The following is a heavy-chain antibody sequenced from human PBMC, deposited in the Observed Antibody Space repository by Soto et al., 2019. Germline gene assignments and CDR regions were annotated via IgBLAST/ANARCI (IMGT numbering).Heavy chain of an antibody. CDR2: IANSGNT. CDR3: ARTKYYYDSSGYEREYYFDY. CDR1: VGSITAGGYY. D-gene: IGHD3-22*01. J-gene: IGHJ4*02. Sequence: TSETLSLTCTASVGSITAGGYYWSWIRRHPGKGLEWIGYIANSGNTYYNPSLKSRVTISVDTSKNQFSLKLSSVTAADTAVYHCARTKYYYDSSGYEREYYFDYWGQGTLVTVSS. V-gene: IGHV4-31*03.